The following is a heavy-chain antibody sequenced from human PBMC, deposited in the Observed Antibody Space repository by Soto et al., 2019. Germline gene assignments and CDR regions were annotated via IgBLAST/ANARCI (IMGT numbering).Heavy chain of an antibody. CDR1: GGSISSGGYY. J-gene: IGHJ4*02. D-gene: IGHD1-26*01. CDR3: WGECGRVGAKPADF. Sequence: SETLSLTCTVSGGSISSGGYYWSWIRQHPGKGLEWIGYIYYSGSTYYNPSLKSRVTISVDTSKNQFSLKLSSVTAADTAVYYCWGECGRVGAKPADFWARGTLDPVSA. CDR2: IYYSGST. V-gene: IGHV4-31*03.